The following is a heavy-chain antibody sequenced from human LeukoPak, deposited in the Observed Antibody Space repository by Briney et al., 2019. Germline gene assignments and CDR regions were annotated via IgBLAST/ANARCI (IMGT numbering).Heavy chain of an antibody. D-gene: IGHD2-2*01. V-gene: IGHV1-18*01. CDR3: ARDSDCSSTSCYYPPDY. Sequence: ASVKVSCKASGYTFTSCGISWVRQAPGQGLEWMGWISAYNGNTNYAQKLQGRVTMTTDTSTSTAYMELRSLRSDDTAVYYCARDSDCSSTSCYYPPDYWGQGTLVTVSS. CDR1: GYTFTSCG. J-gene: IGHJ4*02. CDR2: ISAYNGNT.